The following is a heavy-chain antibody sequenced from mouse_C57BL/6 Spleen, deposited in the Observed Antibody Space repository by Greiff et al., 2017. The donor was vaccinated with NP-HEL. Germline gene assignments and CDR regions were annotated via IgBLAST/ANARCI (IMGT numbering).Heavy chain of an antibody. CDR2: IYPGSGST. D-gene: IGHD1-1*01. Sequence: QVQLQQPGAELVKPGASVKMSCKASGYTFTSYWITWVKQRPGQGLEWIGDIYPGSGSTNYNEKFKSKATLTVDTSSSTAYMQLSSLTSEDSAVYYCAVAGYYYGSFDYWGQGTTLTVSS. CDR1: GYTFTSYW. V-gene: IGHV1-55*01. CDR3: AVAGYYYGSFDY. J-gene: IGHJ2*01.